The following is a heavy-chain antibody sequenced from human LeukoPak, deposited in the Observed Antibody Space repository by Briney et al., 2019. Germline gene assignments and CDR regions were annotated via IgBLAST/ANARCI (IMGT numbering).Heavy chain of an antibody. Sequence: SETLSLTCTVSGGSISSYYWSWIRQPPGKGLEWIGYIYYSGSTNYNPSLKSRVTISVDTSKNQFSLKLSSVTAADTAAYYCARSLSLRFLEWFPFDYWGQGTLVTVSS. CDR2: IYYSGST. D-gene: IGHD3-3*01. J-gene: IGHJ4*02. CDR3: ARSLSLRFLEWFPFDY. V-gene: IGHV4-59*01. CDR1: GGSISSYY.